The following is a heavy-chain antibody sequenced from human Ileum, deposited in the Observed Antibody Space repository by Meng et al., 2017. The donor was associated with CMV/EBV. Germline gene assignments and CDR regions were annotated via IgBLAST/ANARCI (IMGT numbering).Heavy chain of an antibody. CDR1: GFGFSSFE. Sequence: GESLKISCAASGFGFSSFEMNWVRQAPEKGLEWVSYISGSGNYIYYADSVKGRFTISRDNAKNSVYLQMNSLTARDTAVYYCARDSGAIRLIDYWGQGNLVT. CDR3: ARDSGAIRLIDY. V-gene: IGHV3-48*03. J-gene: IGHJ4*02. D-gene: IGHD4/OR15-4a*01. CDR2: ISGSGNYI.